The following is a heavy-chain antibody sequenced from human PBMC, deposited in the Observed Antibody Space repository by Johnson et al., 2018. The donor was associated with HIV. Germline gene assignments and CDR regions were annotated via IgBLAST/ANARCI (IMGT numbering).Heavy chain of an antibody. Sequence: VQLVESGGGVVQPGRSLRLSCAASGFTFSSYWMSWVRQAPGKGLEWVANIKQDGSDKYYVDSVKGRFTISRDNAKNSLYLQMISLRAEDTAVYYCARDGESQQLPLGDAFDSWGQGTMVTVSS. D-gene: IGHD6-13*01. CDR2: IKQDGSDK. J-gene: IGHJ3*01. CDR3: ARDGESQQLPLGDAFDS. V-gene: IGHV3-7*05. CDR1: GFTFSSYW.